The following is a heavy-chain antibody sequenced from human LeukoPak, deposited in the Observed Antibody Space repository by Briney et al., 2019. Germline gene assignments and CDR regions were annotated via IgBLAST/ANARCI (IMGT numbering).Heavy chain of an antibody. CDR3: AKALSRPQYYYYYGMDV. D-gene: IGHD6-6*01. V-gene: IGHV3-23*01. J-gene: IGHJ6*02. CDR1: EFTFRSYA. Sequence: GGSLRLSCAASEFTFRSYAMSWVRQAPGKGLEWVSTISGSGDSKYYEDSVKGRFTISRDNSKNTLYLQMNSLRAEDTAVYYCAKALSRPQYYYYYGMDVWGQATTVTVSS. CDR2: ISGSGDSK.